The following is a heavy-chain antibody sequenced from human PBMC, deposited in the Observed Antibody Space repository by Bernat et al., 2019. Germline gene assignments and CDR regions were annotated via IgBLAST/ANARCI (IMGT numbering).Heavy chain of an antibody. Sequence: QVQLQESGPGLVKPSETLSLTCTVSGGSISSYYWIWIRQPPGKGLEWIGYIYYSGSTNYNPSLKSRVTISVDTSKNQFSLKLSSVTAADTAVYYCAGTIAVAADYYYGMDVWGQGTTVTVSS. CDR2: IYYSGST. CDR3: AGTIAVAADYYYGMDV. D-gene: IGHD6-19*01. J-gene: IGHJ6*02. CDR1: GGSISSYY. V-gene: IGHV4-59*01.